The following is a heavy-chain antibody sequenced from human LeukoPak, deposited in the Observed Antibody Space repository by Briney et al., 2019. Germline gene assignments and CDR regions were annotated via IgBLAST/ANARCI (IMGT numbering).Heavy chain of an antibody. CDR1: GFIVSSNH. CDR3: AKDLHGAFDY. V-gene: IGHV3-53*01. J-gene: IGHJ4*02. D-gene: IGHD3-10*01. CDR2: IYSGGGT. Sequence: GGSLRLSCAASGFIVSSNHMSWVRQAPGKGLEWVSVIYSGGGTYYADSVKGRFTISRDNSKNTLYLHMHSLRADDTALYYCAKDLHGAFDYWGQGILVTVSS.